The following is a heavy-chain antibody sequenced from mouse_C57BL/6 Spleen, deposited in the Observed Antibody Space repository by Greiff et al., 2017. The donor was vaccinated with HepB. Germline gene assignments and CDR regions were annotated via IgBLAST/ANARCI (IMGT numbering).Heavy chain of an antibody. D-gene: IGHD1-1*01. J-gene: IGHJ2*01. V-gene: IGHV1-50*01. CDR3: ARSRSLITTVYFDY. Sequence: VQLQQPGAELVKPGASVKLSCKASGYTFTSYWMQWVKQRPGQGLEWIGEIDPSDSYTNYNQKFKGKATLTVDTSSSTAYMQLSSLTSEDSAVYYCARSRSLITTVYFDYWGQGTTLTVSS. CDR2: IDPSDSYT. CDR1: GYTFTSYW.